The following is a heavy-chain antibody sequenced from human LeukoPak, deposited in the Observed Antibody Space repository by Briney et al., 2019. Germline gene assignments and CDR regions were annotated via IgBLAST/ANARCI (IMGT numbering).Heavy chain of an antibody. CDR3: AAGSPAEYYYDSRGFFDI. J-gene: IGHJ3*02. V-gene: IGHV1-24*01. D-gene: IGHD3-22*01. CDR2: FDPEDGET. CDR1: GYTLTELS. Sequence: ASVKVSCKVSGYTLTELSMHWVRQAPGKGLEWMGGFDPEDGETIYAQKFRGRVTMTEDTSTDTAYMELSSLRSEDTAVYYCAAGSPAEYYYDSRGFFDIWGQGTMVTVSS.